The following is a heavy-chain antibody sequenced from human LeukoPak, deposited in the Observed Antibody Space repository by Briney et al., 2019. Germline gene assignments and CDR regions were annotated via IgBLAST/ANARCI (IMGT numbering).Heavy chain of an antibody. CDR1: GYTFTSYG. Sequence: ASVKVPCKASGYTFTSYGISWVRQAPGQGLEWMGWISAYNGDTNYAQKLQGRVTMTTDTSTSTAYMELRSLRSDDTAVYYCARYYGDYSDFDYWGQGTLVTVSS. D-gene: IGHD4-17*01. J-gene: IGHJ4*02. V-gene: IGHV1-18*01. CDR2: ISAYNGDT. CDR3: ARYYGDYSDFDY.